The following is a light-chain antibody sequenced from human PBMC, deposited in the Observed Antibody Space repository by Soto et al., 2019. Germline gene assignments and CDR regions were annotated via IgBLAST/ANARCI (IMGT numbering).Light chain of an antibody. Sequence: EIVLTQSPGTLSLSPGERATLSCRASQSVSSSYLAWYQQKPGQAPRLLIYGASSRATGIPDRFSGSGSGTDFTLTISRLEPEDFAVYYCQQYGSSPWAGTFGQGTKVEIK. CDR2: GAS. V-gene: IGKV3-20*01. CDR1: QSVSSSY. CDR3: QQYGSSPWAGT. J-gene: IGKJ1*01.